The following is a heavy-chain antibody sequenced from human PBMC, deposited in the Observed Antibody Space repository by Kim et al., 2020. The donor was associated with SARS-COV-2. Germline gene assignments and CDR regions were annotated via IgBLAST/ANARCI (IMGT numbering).Heavy chain of an antibody. D-gene: IGHD3-9*01. V-gene: IGHV4-34*01. CDR3: ARGYDILTGYYRHLGWY. CDR2: INHSGST. CDR1: GGSFSGYY. J-gene: IGHJ2*01. Sequence: SETLSLTCAVYGGSFSGYYWSWIRQPPGKGLEWIGEINHSGSTNYNPSLKSRVTISVDTSKNQFSLKLSSVTAADTAVYYCARGYDILTGYYRHLGWY.